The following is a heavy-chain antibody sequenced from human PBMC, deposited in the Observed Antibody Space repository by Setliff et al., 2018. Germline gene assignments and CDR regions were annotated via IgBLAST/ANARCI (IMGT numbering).Heavy chain of an antibody. CDR1: GYTFTSYY. J-gene: IGHJ3*02. V-gene: IGHV1-46*01. CDR3: ARAPYYYDSSGYYRDDAFDI. D-gene: IGHD3-22*01. Sequence: ASVKVSCKASGYTFTSYYMHWVRQAPGQGLEWMGIINPSGGSTSYAQKFQGRVTMTRDTYTSTVYMELSSLRSEDTAVYYCARAPYYYDSSGYYRDDAFDIWGQGTMVTVSS. CDR2: INPSGGST.